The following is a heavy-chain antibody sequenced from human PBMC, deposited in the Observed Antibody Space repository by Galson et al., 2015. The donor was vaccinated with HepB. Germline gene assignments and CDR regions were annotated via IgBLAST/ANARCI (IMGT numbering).Heavy chain of an antibody. D-gene: IGHD5-18*01. CDR2: IVVGSGNT. CDR1: GFTFTSSA. Sequence: SVKVSCKVSGFTFTSSAVQWVRQARGQRLEWIGWIVVGSGNTNYAQKFQERVTITRDMSTSTAYMELSSLRSEDTAVYYCAAEAGYRDAFDIWGQGTMVTVSS. V-gene: IGHV1-58*01. J-gene: IGHJ3*02. CDR3: AAEAGYRDAFDI.